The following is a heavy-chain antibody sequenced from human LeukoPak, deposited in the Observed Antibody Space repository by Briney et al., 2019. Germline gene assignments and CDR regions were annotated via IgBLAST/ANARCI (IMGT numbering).Heavy chain of an antibody. CDR3: ARGEDSPFDY. Sequence: PGGSLRLSCAASGFTFDDYGMGWVRQAPGKGLEWVSGINWNGGSTGYADSVKGRFTISRDNAKYSLYLQMNSLRAEDTALYYCARGEDSPFDYWGQGTLVTVSS. CDR1: GFTFDDYG. D-gene: IGHD3-22*01. CDR2: INWNGGST. V-gene: IGHV3-20*04. J-gene: IGHJ4*02.